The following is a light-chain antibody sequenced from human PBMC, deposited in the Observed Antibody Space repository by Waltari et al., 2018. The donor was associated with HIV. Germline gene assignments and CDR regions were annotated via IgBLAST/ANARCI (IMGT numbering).Light chain of an antibody. CDR2: WAS. CDR1: QNLFYSSNNKNY. J-gene: IGKJ2*01. Sequence: DIVMTQSPDSLAVSLGGRTTINCKSSQNLFYSSNNKNYLAWYQHKPGQPPKLLFYWASTRESGVPDRFSGSGSGTNFTLTISSLQADDVAVYFCQQYYSTPPTFGQGTKLDI. CDR3: QQYYSTPPT. V-gene: IGKV4-1*01.